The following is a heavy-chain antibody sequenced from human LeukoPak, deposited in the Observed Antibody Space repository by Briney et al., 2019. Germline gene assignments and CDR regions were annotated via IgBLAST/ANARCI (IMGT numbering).Heavy chain of an antibody. D-gene: IGHD6-13*01. CDR1: GSTFISYA. V-gene: IGHV3-23*01. CDR3: ATHSSYYYHYFMDV. J-gene: IGHJ6*03. CDR2: ISGGGGST. Sequence: GGSLRLSCAASGSTFISYAMSWVGQAPGKGLDWVSAISGGGGSTYYADSVKGRFTISRANSKNTLYLQMNSLRAEDTAVYYYATHSSYYYHYFMDVWGKRTTVTVSS.